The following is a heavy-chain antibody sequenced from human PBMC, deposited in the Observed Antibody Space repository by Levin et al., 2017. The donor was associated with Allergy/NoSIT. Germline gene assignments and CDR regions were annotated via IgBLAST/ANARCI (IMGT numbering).Heavy chain of an antibody. Sequence: SETLSLTCTVSGDSVSSKNYYWSWIRQSPGKGLEWIGNIYHSGSTTYNPSLKSRVTMSVDTSKNQFSLKLNSATAADTAVYYCARCRRVFDTLTGWDVYFDFWGQGTLLTVSS. CDR3: ARCRRVFDTLTGWDVYFDF. V-gene: IGHV4-61*01. CDR1: GDSVSSKNYY. CDR2: IYHSGST. J-gene: IGHJ4*02. D-gene: IGHD3-9*01.